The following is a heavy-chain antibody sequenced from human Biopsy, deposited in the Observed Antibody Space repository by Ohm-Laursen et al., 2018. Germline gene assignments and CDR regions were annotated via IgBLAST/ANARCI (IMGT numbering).Heavy chain of an antibody. J-gene: IGHJ6*02. CDR3: ARDLPSSYYYAVDV. CDR1: GGSMNNYY. V-gene: IGHV4-4*07. Sequence: SETLSLTWSVSGGSMNNYYWSWIRQPAGKGLEWIGHTYKGGNTNHNPSLKSRVSMSVDTSKNQLSLTLRSVTAADTAVYYCARDLPSSYYYAVDVWGQGTTVTVAS. CDR2: TYKGGNT.